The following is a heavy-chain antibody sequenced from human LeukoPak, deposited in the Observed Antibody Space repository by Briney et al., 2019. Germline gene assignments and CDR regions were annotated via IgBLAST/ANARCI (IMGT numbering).Heavy chain of an antibody. CDR2: IYPGDSDT. J-gene: IGHJ3*02. D-gene: IGHD3-10*01. Sequence: GESLKISCKGSGYLFTSYWIGWGRQLPGKGLEWMGTIYPGDSDTRYSPSFQGQVTISADKSISTAYLQWSSLKASDTAMYYCATPYYYGSGSYYDAFDIWGQGTMVTVSS. CDR3: ATPYYYGSGSYYDAFDI. CDR1: GYLFTSYW. V-gene: IGHV5-51*01.